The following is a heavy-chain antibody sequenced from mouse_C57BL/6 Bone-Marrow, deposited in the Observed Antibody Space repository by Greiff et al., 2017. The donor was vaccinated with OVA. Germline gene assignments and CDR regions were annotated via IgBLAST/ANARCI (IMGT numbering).Heavy chain of an antibody. CDR3: TRYSLYAMDY. CDR1: GYTFTDYE. CDR2: IDPETGGT. J-gene: IGHJ4*01. D-gene: IGHD6-1*01. Sequence: QVQLQQSGAELVRPGASVTLSCKASGYTFTDYEMHWVKQTPVHGLEWIGAIDPETGGTAYNQKFKGKAILTADKSSSTAYMELRSLTSEDSAVYYCTRYSLYAMDYWGQRTSVTVSS. V-gene: IGHV1-15*01.